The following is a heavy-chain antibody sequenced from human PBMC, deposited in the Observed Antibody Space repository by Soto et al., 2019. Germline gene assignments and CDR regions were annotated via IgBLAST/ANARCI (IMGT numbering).Heavy chain of an antibody. Sequence: ASVKVSCKASGYTFTSYDINWVRQATGQGLEWMGWMNPNSGNTGYAQKFQGRVTMTRNPSISTAYMELSSLRSEDTAVYYCAIKARDYDFWSGPTRSFYYYGMDVWGQGTTVTVSS. V-gene: IGHV1-8*01. CDR3: AIKARDYDFWSGPTRSFYYYGMDV. CDR2: MNPNSGNT. CDR1: GYTFTSYD. J-gene: IGHJ6*02. D-gene: IGHD3-3*01.